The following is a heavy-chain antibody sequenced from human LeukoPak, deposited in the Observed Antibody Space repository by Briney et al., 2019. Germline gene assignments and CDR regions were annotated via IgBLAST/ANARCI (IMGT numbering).Heavy chain of an antibody. Sequence: PGGSLRLSCAASGFTLSSYAMHWVRQAPGKGLEWVAVISYDGSNKYYADSVKGRFTISRDNSKNTLYLQMNSLRAEDTAVYYCARDPHALLSSHFDYWGQGTLVTVSS. J-gene: IGHJ4*02. D-gene: IGHD2-15*01. V-gene: IGHV3-30-3*01. CDR2: ISYDGSNK. CDR1: GFTLSSYA. CDR3: ARDPHALLSSHFDY.